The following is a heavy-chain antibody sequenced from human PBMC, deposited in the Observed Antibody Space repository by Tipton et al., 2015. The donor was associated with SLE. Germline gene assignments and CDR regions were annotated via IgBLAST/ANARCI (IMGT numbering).Heavy chain of an antibody. J-gene: IGHJ4*02. Sequence: QSGAEVKKPGESLKISCKGSGYSFTSYWIGWVRQMPGKGLEWMGIIYPGDSDTRYSPSFQGQVTISADKSISTAYLQWSSLKASDTAMYCCAISFYDFWSPTGFLDYWGQGTLVTVSS. CDR1: GYSFTSYW. D-gene: IGHD3-3*01. CDR3: AISFYDFWSPTGFLDY. CDR2: IYPGDSDT. V-gene: IGHV5-51*03.